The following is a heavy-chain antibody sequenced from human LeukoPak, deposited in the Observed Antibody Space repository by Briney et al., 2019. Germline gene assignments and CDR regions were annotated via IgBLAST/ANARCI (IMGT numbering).Heavy chain of an antibody. D-gene: IGHD2-2*01. CDR3: AKGPLRGTAAAIDY. J-gene: IGHJ4*02. CDR2: ISYDGRNK. CDR1: GFTFTSYS. Sequence: GGSLRLSCAASGFTFTSYSMSWVRQAPGKGLEWVAVISYDGRNKHYPDSVKGRFTISRDISTDTLWLQMDSLRTEDTAVYYCAKGPLRGTAAAIDYWGQGTLVTASS. V-gene: IGHV3-30*18.